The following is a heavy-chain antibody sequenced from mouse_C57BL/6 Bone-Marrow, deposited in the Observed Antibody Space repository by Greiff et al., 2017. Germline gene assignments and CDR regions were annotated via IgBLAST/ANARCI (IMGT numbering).Heavy chain of an antibody. V-gene: IGHV5-2*01. CDR3: ARHGGQLRRSY. CDR1: EYEFPSHD. Sequence: EVLLVESGGGLVQPGESLQPSCESNEYEFPSHDMYWVRKTPEKRLELVAAINSDGGSTYYPDTMERRFIISRDNTKKTLYLQMSSLRSEDTALYDCARHGGQLRRSYWGQGTLVSVAA. J-gene: IGHJ3*01. D-gene: IGHD3-2*02. CDR2: INSDGGST.